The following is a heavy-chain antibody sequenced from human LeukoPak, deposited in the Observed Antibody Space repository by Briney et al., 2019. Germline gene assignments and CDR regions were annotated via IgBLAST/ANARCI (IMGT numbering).Heavy chain of an antibody. J-gene: IGHJ4*02. Sequence: GGSLRLSCAASGFTFSSYGMHWVRQAPGKGLEWVAVISYDGSNKYYADSVKGRFTISRDNSKNTLYLQMNSLRAEDTAVYYCATSGIGGATWGEVQSDYWGQGTLVTVSS. D-gene: IGHD1-26*01. CDR2: ISYDGSNK. CDR3: ATSGIGGATWGEVQSDY. CDR1: GFTFSSYG. V-gene: IGHV3-30*03.